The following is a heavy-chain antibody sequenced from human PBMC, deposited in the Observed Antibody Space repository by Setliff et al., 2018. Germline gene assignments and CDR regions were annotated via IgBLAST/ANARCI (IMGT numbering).Heavy chain of an antibody. CDR2: IIPIFGTA. CDR3: ARVLEPNYDILTGYYYYCYYGMDV. J-gene: IGHJ6*02. V-gene: IGHV1-69*13. Sequence: SVKVSCKASGGTFSSYAISWVRQAPGQGLEWMGGIIPIFGTANYAQKFQGRVTITAGESTSTAYMELSSLTSEDTAVYYCARVLEPNYDILTGYYYYCYYGMDVWGQGTTVTVSS. CDR1: GGTFSSYA. D-gene: IGHD3-9*01.